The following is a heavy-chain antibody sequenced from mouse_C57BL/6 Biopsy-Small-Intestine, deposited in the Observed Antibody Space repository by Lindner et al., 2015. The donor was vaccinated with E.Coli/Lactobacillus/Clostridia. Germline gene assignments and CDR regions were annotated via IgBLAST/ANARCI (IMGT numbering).Heavy chain of an antibody. Sequence: SVKVSCKVSGYIFTRYGITWVRQAPGQGFEWMGWISPYNGNTKYGQKFQGRVTMTTDTSTSTAYMELRSLRSDDTALYYCAKDPGSRWFDPWGQGTLVTVS. CDR2: ISPYNGNT. D-gene: IGHD1-1*02. CDR1: GYIFTRYG. CDR3: AKDPGSRWFDP. V-gene: IGHV1-66*01. J-gene: IGHJ3*01.